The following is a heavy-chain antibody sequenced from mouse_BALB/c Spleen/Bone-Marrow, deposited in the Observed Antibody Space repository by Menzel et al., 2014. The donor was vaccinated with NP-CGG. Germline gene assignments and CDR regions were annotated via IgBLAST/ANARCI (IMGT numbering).Heavy chain of an antibody. CDR3: ARGGHDFSLDY. V-gene: IGHV1-69*01. J-gene: IGHJ4*01. CDR1: GYTFTDNW. CDR2: IDTSDSYT. Sequence: VQLQQSGAELGMPGASAKMSCKASGYTFTDNWIYWVKQRPGQGLEWIGAIDTSDSYTNYNQKLMGKASLTVDASSSTAYMQVSSLTSDDSAVYYCARGGHDFSLDYWGKGTSVTVSS. D-gene: IGHD2-4*01.